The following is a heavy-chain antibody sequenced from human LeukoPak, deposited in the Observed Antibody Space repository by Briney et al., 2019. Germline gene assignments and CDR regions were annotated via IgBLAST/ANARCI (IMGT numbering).Heavy chain of an antibody. CDR2: ISSSSSYI. CDR1: GFTFSSYS. V-gene: IGHV3-21*01. Sequence: PGGSLRLSCAASGFTFSSYSMNWVRQAPGKGLEWVSSISSSSSYIYYADPVKGRFTISRDNAKNSLYLQMNSLRAEDTAVYYCARDPFTTKWELTVWYYFDYWGQGTQVTVSS. CDR3: ARDPFTTKWELTVWYYFDY. D-gene: IGHD1-26*01. J-gene: IGHJ4*02.